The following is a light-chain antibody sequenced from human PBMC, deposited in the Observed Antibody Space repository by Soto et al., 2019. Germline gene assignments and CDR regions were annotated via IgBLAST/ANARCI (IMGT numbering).Light chain of an antibody. CDR3: QQFNSSPFT. V-gene: IGKV1-9*01. J-gene: IGKJ4*02. CDR2: TVS. CDR1: QDIRSS. Sequence: DIQLTQSPSFLSASVGESLTITCRASQDIRSSLAWYQQKPGNAPNLRIYTVSTLQSGVPSRFSGSRSGTEFTLTISSLQPEDFATYYCQQFNSSPFTFDGGTKVEI.